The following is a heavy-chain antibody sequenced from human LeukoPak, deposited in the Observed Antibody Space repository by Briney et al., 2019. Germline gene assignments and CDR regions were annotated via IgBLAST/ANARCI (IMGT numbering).Heavy chain of an antibody. V-gene: IGHV3-23*01. Sequence: PGGSLRLSCAASGFTFSSYSMNWVRQAPGKGLEWVSSISNTGGSTNYADSVKGRFTVSRDNSKNTLYLQMNSLRAEDTAVYYCVKDAGLFTYYFDFWGQGTLVTVSS. J-gene: IGHJ4*02. CDR2: ISNTGGST. CDR1: GFTFSSYS. CDR3: VKDAGLFTYYFDF.